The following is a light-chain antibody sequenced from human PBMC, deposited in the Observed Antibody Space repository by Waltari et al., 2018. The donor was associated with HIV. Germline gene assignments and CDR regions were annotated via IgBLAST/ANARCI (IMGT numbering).Light chain of an antibody. J-gene: IGKJ1*01. V-gene: IGKV2-30*01. CDR2: KIS. CDR1: QSLIYTDGNTY. Sequence: EAVLTQSPVSLSVALGRPAPISCRSSQSLIYTDGNTYLNWFHQRTGQSPRRLIYKISNRDSGVPDRFSASGSVTEFTLHISRVEAEDVGIFYCMQSTHWPGTFGQGTKVEIQ. CDR3: MQSTHWPGT.